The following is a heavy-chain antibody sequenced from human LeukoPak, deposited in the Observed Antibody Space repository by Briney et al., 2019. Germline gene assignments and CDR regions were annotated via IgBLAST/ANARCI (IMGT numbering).Heavy chain of an antibody. CDR3: ARPEEHGDYVHDAFDI. J-gene: IGHJ3*02. Sequence: GGSLKISCKASGYRFTSYWIGWLRQMPGKGLEWMGIIYPGDSDTRYSPSFQGQVTISADKSISTAYLQWSSLKASDTAMYYCARPEEHGDYVHDAFDIWGQGTMVTVSS. CDR2: IYPGDSDT. V-gene: IGHV5-51*01. D-gene: IGHD4-17*01. CDR1: GYRFTSYW.